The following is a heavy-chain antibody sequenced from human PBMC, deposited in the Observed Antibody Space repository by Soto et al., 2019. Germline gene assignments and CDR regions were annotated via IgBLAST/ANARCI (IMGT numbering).Heavy chain of an antibody. Sequence: GGSLRLSCAASGFTFSSYAMSWVRQAPGKGLEWVSAISGSGGSTYYAESVKGRFTISRDNSKNTLYLQMNSLRAEDTAVYYCAKRVEGEDITIFGAKDYWGQGTLVTVSS. J-gene: IGHJ4*02. CDR2: ISGSGGST. D-gene: IGHD3-3*01. CDR3: AKRVEGEDITIFGAKDY. V-gene: IGHV3-23*01. CDR1: GFTFSSYA.